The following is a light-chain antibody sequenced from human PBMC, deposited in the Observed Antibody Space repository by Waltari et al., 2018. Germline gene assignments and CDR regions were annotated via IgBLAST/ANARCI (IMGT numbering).Light chain of an antibody. J-gene: IGLJ3*02. Sequence: QSALTQPASVSGSPGQSIPISCTGTSRDVGGSSYVSWYQQHPGKVPKLMIYDVSTRPSGVSDRFSGSKSGNTASLTISGLQAEDEADHYCSSCTSSSTWVFGGGTKLTVL. CDR3: SSCTSSSTWV. CDR2: DVS. V-gene: IGLV2-14*03. CDR1: SRDVGGSSY.